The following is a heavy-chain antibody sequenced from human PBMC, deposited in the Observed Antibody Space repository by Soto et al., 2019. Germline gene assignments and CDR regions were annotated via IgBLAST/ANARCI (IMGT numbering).Heavy chain of an antibody. D-gene: IGHD1-26*01. J-gene: IGHJ4*02. Sequence: SETLSLTCAVSGFSISSGYYWGWIRQPPGKGLEWIGSMYQSGTTYYNPSLKSRVTLSVDTSKNQFSLKLSSVTAADTALYYCARHWYRDGYNGGYFDYWGPGAMLTVST. CDR2: MYQSGTT. CDR1: GFSISSGYY. CDR3: ARHWYRDGYNGGYFDY. V-gene: IGHV4-38-2*01.